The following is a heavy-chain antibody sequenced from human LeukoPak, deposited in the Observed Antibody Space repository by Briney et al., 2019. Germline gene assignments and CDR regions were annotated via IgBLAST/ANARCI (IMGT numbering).Heavy chain of an antibody. CDR2: IKSDGSST. Sequence: GGSLRLSCAASGFTFSTYWMHWVRHAPGKGLVWVSRIKSDGSSTSYADSVKGRFTISRDNAKNTLYLQMNSLRAEDTAVYYCAREEYYYDSRSLDYWGQGTLVTVSS. V-gene: IGHV3-74*01. D-gene: IGHD3-22*01. J-gene: IGHJ4*02. CDR1: GFTFSTYW. CDR3: AREEYYYDSRSLDY.